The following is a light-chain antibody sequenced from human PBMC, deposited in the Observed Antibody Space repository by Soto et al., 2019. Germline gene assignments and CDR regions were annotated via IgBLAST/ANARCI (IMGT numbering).Light chain of an antibody. Sequence: QSALTQPPSVSGAPGQRVTISCTGSSSNIGAGYDVHWYQQLPGTAPKLLIYGSTNRPSGVPDRFSGSKSGTSASLAITGLQAEDEADYYCQSYDGTLSGSYVFGIGTKLTVL. CDR2: GST. J-gene: IGLJ1*01. V-gene: IGLV1-40*01. CDR1: SSNIGAGYD. CDR3: QSYDGTLSGSYV.